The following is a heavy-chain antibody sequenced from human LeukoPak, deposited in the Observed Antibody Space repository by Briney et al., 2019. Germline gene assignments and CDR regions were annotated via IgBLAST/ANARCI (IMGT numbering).Heavy chain of an antibody. J-gene: IGHJ3*02. CDR3: ARDLRYSGAFDI. CDR1: GFTVSSNY. CDR2: IYSGGST. V-gene: IGHV3-66*02. Sequence: GGSLRLSCAASGFTVSSNYMSWVRQAPGEGLEWVSVIYSGGSTYYADSVKGRFTISRDNSKNTLYLQMNSLRAEDTAVYYCARDLRYSGAFDIWGQGTMVTVSS. D-gene: IGHD4-17*01.